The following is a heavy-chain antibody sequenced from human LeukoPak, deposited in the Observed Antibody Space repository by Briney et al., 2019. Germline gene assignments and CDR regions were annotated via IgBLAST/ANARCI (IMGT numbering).Heavy chain of an antibody. D-gene: IGHD6-13*01. CDR2: ISYDGSNK. CDR1: GFTFSSYA. CDR3: AKGSSSWQN. J-gene: IGHJ4*02. V-gene: IGHV3-30-3*01. Sequence: GGSLRLSCAASGFTFSSYAMHWVRQAPGKGLEWVAVISYDGSNKYYADSVKGRFTISRDNSKNTLYLQMNSLRAEDTAVYYCAKGSSSWQNWGQGTLVTVSS.